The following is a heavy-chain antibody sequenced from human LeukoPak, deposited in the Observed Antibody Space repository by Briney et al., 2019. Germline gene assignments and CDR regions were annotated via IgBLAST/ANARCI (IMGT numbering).Heavy chain of an antibody. Sequence: GGSLRLSCAASGFTFSSYWMSWVCQAPGKGLEWVSSISSSSSYIYYADSVKGRFTISRDNAKNSLYLQMNSLRAEDTAVYYCARDHELYCSGGSCSRMDVWGKGTTVTISS. J-gene: IGHJ6*03. V-gene: IGHV3-21*01. CDR1: GFTFSSYW. CDR3: ARDHELYCSGGSCSRMDV. CDR2: ISSSSSYI. D-gene: IGHD2-15*01.